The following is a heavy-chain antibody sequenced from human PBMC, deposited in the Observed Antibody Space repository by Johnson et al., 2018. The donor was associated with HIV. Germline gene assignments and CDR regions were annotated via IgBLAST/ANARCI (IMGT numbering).Heavy chain of an antibody. CDR1: GFTFSSYA. Sequence: QEQLVESGGGVVQPGRSLRLSCAASGFTFSSYAMHWVRQAPGKGLEWVAVISYDGSNKYYADSVKGRFTISRDNSKNTLYLQMNSLRAEDTAVYYCALNWNYVTSAFDIWGQGTMVTVSS. V-gene: IGHV3-30*04. J-gene: IGHJ3*02. CDR3: ALNWNYVTSAFDI. CDR2: ISYDGSNK. D-gene: IGHD1-7*01.